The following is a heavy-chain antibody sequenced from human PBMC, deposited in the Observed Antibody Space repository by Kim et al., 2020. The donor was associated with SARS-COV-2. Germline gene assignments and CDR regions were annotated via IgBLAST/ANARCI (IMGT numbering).Heavy chain of an antibody. Sequence: GGSLRLSCAASGFTFSSYGMHWVRQAPGKGLEWVAVISYDGSNKYYADSVKGRFTISRDNSKNTLYLQMNSLRAEDTAVYYCARDRSFGSSWYYYYYGMDVWGQGTTVTVSS. CDR2: ISYDGSNK. J-gene: IGHJ6*02. D-gene: IGHD6-13*01. CDR1: GFTFSSYG. CDR3: ARDRSFGSSWYYYYYGMDV. V-gene: IGHV3-33*05.